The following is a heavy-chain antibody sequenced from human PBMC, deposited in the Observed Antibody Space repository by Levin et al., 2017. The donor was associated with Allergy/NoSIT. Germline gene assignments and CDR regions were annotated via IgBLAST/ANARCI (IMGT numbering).Heavy chain of an antibody. CDR1: GFTFSSYG. J-gene: IGHJ4*02. CDR3: AKDLRPRRDGYNPVDY. V-gene: IGHV3-30*18. CDR2: ISYDGSNK. Sequence: GSLRLSCAASGFTFSSYGMHWVRQAPGKGLEWVAVISYDGSNKYYADSVKGRFTISRDNSKNTLYLQMNSLRAEDTAVYYCAKDLRPRRDGYNPVDYWGQGTLVTVSS. D-gene: IGHD5-24*01.